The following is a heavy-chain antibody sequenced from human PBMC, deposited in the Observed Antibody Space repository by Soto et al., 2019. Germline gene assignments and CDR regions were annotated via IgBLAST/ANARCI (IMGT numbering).Heavy chain of an antibody. V-gene: IGHV5-51*01. CDR2: IYPGDSDT. J-gene: IGHJ6*02. CDR3: ARQDGYCSGGSCYPQYYYGMDV. CDR1: GYSFTSYW. D-gene: IGHD2-15*01. Sequence: ESLKISCKGSGYSFTSYWIGWVRQMPGKGLEWMGIIYPGDSDTRYSPSFQGQVTISADKSISTAYLQWSSLKASDTAMYYCARQDGYCSGGSCYPQYYYGMDVWGQGTTVTVSS.